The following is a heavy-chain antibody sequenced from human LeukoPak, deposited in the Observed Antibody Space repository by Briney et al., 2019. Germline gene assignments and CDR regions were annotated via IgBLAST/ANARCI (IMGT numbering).Heavy chain of an antibody. CDR2: TYYSGST. CDR3: ARAVFGVVINAFDI. D-gene: IGHD3-3*01. CDR1: GGSISSYY. J-gene: IGHJ3*02. V-gene: IGHV4-59*01. Sequence: SETLSLTCTVSGGSISSYYWSWVRQPPGKGLEWIGYTYYSGSTNYNPSLKSRVTISVDTSKNQFSLKLSSVTAADTAVYYCARAVFGVVINAFDIWGQGTMVTVSS.